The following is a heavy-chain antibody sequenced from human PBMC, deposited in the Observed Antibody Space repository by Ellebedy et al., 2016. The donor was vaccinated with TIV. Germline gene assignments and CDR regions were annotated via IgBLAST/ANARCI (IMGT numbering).Heavy chain of an antibody. CDR2: VNPSNGGT. Sequence: AASVKVSCKSSGYTFISDLIHWVRQAPGQGLEWMGAVNPSNGGTGYAQKFQGRVTMTRDTSASTVYLELSSLRSEDTAVYYCARDPLRGGRDWVLHGFHYWGQGSLVTVSS. CDR3: ARDPLRGGRDWVLHGFHY. D-gene: IGHD2-21*02. J-gene: IGHJ4*02. CDR1: GYTFISDL. V-gene: IGHV1-46*01.